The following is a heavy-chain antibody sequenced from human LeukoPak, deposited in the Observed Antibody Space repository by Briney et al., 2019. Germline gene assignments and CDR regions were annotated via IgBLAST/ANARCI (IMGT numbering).Heavy chain of an antibody. V-gene: IGHV1-2*02. CDR1: GYTFTGYY. D-gene: IGHD7-27*01. CDR3: AIRKITGGSYYGMDV. CDR2: INPNSGGT. J-gene: IGHJ6*02. Sequence: ASVKVSCKASGYTFTGYYMNWVRQAPGQGLEWIGWINPNSGGTNYAHKYQGRVTMTRDTSISPAYMELSRLRSDDTAVYYCAIRKITGGSYYGMDVWGQGTTVTVSS.